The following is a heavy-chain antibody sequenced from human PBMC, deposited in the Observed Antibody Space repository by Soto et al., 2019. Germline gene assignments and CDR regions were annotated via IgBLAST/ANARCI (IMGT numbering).Heavy chain of an antibody. CDR2: IYYSGST. D-gene: IGHD3-22*01. CDR3: GGAKIVYYDSVGYSRVNGLDP. J-gene: IGHJ5*02. Sequence: SETLSLTCTVSGGSISSYYWSWIRQPPGKGLEWIGYIYYSGSTNYNPSLKSRVTISVDTSKNQFSLKLSSVTAADTAVYYCGGAKIVYYDSVGYSRVNGLDPWGKETLSTLPS. CDR1: GGSISSYY. V-gene: IGHV4-59*01.